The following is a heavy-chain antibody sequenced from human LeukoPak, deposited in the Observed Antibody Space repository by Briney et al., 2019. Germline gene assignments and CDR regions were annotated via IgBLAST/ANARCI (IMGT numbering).Heavy chain of an antibody. V-gene: IGHV3-53*01. CDR3: ARGVEPLAANTLAY. J-gene: IGHJ4*02. D-gene: IGHD1-14*01. CDR1: GFTVSSNY. CDR2: IYSGGST. Sequence: GGSLRLSCAASGFTVSSNYMSWVRQTPGKGLEWVSVIYSGGSTYYADSVKGRFTISRDNSKNTLYLEMNSLSPDDTAVYYCARGVEPLAANTLAYWGQGTLVTVSS.